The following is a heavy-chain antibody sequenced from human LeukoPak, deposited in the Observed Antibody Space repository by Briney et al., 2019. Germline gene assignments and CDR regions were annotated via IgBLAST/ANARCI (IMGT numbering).Heavy chain of an antibody. Sequence: GASVKVSCKASGGTFSSYAISWVRQAPGQGLEWMGWMNPSSGNTGHAQKFQGRVTIIRNTSISTAYMELSSLRSEDTAVYYCARAAGGTRNYYMDVWAKGTTVTVSS. CDR3: ARAAGGTRNYYMDV. D-gene: IGHD3-16*01. V-gene: IGHV1-8*03. CDR1: GGTFSSYA. J-gene: IGHJ6*03. CDR2: MNPSSGNT.